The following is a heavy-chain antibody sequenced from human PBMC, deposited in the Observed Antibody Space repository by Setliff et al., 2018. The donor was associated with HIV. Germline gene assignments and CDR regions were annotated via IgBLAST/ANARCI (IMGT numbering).Heavy chain of an antibody. CDR3: ARADERKKYYYDSSEKGGFDY. CDR2: INAGNGNT. Sequence: ASVKVSCKASGYTFTSYAMHWVRQAPGQRLEWMGWINAGNGNTKYSQKFQGRVTITRDTSASTAYMELSSLRSEDTAVYYCARADERKKYYYDSSEKGGFDYWGQGALVTVSS. J-gene: IGHJ4*02. D-gene: IGHD3-22*01. V-gene: IGHV1-3*01. CDR1: GYTFTSYA.